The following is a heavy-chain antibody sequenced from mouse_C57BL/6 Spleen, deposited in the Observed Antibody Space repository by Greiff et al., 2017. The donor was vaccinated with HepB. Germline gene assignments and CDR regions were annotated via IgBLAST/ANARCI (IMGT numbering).Heavy chain of an antibody. D-gene: IGHD2-4*01. CDR3: ARMDDYDDY. CDR1: GFSLTSYG. V-gene: IGHV2-2*01. CDR2: IWSGGST. Sequence: QVQLQQSGPGLVQPSQSLSITCTVSGFSLTSYGVHWVRQSPGKGLEWLGVIWSGGSTDYNAAFISRLSISKDNSKSQVFFKMNSLQAVDTAIYYCARMDDYDDYWGQGTTLTVSS. J-gene: IGHJ2*01.